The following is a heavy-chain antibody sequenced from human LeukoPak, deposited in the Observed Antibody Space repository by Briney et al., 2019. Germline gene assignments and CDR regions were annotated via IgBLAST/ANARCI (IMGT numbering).Heavy chain of an antibody. CDR3: AKGPSYYYMDV. V-gene: IGHV3-9*01. CDR1: GFTFDDYA. J-gene: IGHJ6*03. CDR2: ISWNSGSL. Sequence: GGSLRLSCVASGFTFDDYAMHWVRQAPGKGLEWVSGISWNSGSLGYADSVKGRFTISRDNAKNSLYLQMNSLRTEDTALYYCAKGPSYYYMDVWGKGTTVTISS.